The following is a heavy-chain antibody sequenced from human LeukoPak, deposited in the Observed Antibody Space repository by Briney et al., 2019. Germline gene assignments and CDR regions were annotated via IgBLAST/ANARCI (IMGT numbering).Heavy chain of an antibody. D-gene: IGHD1-7*01. J-gene: IGHJ4*02. CDR2: IYYSGST. V-gene: IGHV4-59*01. CDR1: GGSI. CDR3: ARVPPGTSHFDY. Sequence: SETLSLTCTVSGGSIWSWIRQPPGKGLEWIGYIYYSGSTKYNPSLKSRVTISVDTSKNQFSLKLTSVTAADTAVYYCARVPPGTSHFDYWGQGTLVTVSS.